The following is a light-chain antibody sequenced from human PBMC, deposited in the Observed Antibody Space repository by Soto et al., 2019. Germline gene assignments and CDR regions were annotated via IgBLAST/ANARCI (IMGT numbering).Light chain of an antibody. J-gene: IGKJ2*01. CDR3: QQGNNVTHT. CDR2: GAS. V-gene: IGKV3-15*01. Sequence: EIVMTQSPATLSLSPGERAALSCRASQSINSELAWYQQKPGQPPRLLIYGASTRATGVPARFTGSESSSEFTLTISRLQSEDFAVYYCQQGNNVTHTFGQGTRLEIK. CDR1: QSINSE.